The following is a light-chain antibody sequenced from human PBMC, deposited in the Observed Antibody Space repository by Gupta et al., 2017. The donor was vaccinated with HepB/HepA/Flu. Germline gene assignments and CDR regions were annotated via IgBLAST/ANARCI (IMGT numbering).Light chain of an antibody. CDR2: ATS. CDR3: QQYKSHPLT. CDR1: QGVGNS. Sequence: DIQMTPSPSSLSASVGDRVTITCRASQGVGNSLAWYQQRPGKAPKSLIYATSNLQSGVASKFSGSGSGTDFTLTISSLQPEDFAIYYCQQYKSHPLTFGGGTKVEIK. V-gene: IGKV1-16*02. J-gene: IGKJ4*01.